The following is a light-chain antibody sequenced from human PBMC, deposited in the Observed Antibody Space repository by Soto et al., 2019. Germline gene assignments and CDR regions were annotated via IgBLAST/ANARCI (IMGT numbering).Light chain of an antibody. Sequence: QSVLTQPPSVSGTPGQTVTLSYSGSSFNIGTYTVNWYQQLPGTAPRLLIYSNTQRPSGVPDRFSGSKSGTSASLDISGPQSEDEGDYFCSTWHDSHVIFGGGTKLT. CDR2: SNT. V-gene: IGLV1-44*01. CDR1: SFNIGTYT. J-gene: IGLJ2*01. CDR3: STWHDSHVI.